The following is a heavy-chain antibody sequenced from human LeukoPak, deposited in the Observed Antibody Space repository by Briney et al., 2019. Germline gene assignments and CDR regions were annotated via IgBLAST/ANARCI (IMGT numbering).Heavy chain of an antibody. Sequence: ASVKVSCKASGYTFTGYYMHWVRQAPGQGLEWMGWINPNSGGTNYAQKFQGRVTMTRDTSISTAYMELSRLRSDDTAVYYCARGLGPGYSYGYWERTVSGGWFDPWGQGTLVTVSS. CDR2: INPNSGGT. V-gene: IGHV1-2*02. CDR3: ARGLGPGYSYGYWERTVSGGWFDP. J-gene: IGHJ5*02. D-gene: IGHD5-18*01. CDR1: GYTFTGYY.